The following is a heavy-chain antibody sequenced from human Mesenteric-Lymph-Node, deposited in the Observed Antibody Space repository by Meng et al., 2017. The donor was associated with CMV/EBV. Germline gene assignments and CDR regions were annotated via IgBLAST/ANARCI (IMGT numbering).Heavy chain of an antibody. CDR2: ISYDGSNK. Sequence: YAMHWVRQAPGKGLEWVAVISYDGSNKYYADSVKGRFTISRDNSKNTLYLQMNSLRAEDTAVYYCARVVGCSGGSCLGTYNWFDPWGQGTLVTVSS. V-gene: IGHV3-30-3*01. J-gene: IGHJ5*02. CDR3: ARVVGCSGGSCLGTYNWFDP. CDR1: YA. D-gene: IGHD2-15*01.